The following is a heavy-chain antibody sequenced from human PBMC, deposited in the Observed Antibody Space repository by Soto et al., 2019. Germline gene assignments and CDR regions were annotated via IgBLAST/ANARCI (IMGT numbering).Heavy chain of an antibody. CDR3: ARRPGRWLQLLPTVDY. CDR1: GFTFSSYA. V-gene: IGHV3-30-3*01. Sequence: PGGSLRLSCAASGFTFSSYAMHWVRQAPGKGLEWVAVISYDGSNKYYADSVKGRFTISRDKSKNTLYLQMNSLRAEDTAVYYCARRPGRWLQLLPTVDYWGQGTLVTVS. J-gene: IGHJ4*02. D-gene: IGHD5-12*01. CDR2: ISYDGSNK.